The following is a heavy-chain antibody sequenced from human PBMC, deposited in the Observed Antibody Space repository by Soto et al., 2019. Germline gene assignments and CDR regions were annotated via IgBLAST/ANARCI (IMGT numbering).Heavy chain of an antibody. CDR2: INAGNGNT. CDR1: GYTFTSYA. CDR3: ARDRYYGSGSYYNVFDY. D-gene: IGHD3-10*01. Sequence: ASVKVSCKASGYTFTSYAMHWVRQAPGQRFEWMGWINAGNGNTKYSQKFQGRVTITRDTSASTAYMELSSLRSEDTAVYYCARDRYYGSGSYYNVFDYWGQGTQVTVSS. J-gene: IGHJ4*02. V-gene: IGHV1-3*01.